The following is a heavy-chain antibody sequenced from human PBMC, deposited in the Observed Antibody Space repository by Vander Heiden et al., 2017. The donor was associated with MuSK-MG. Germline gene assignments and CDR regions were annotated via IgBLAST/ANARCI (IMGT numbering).Heavy chain of an antibody. D-gene: IGHD3-10*01. J-gene: IGHJ6*03. CDR3: ARGVRGEAGRDYYYYYMDV. CDR1: GFPFSSYA. Sequence: EVQLVESGGGLVQPGGSLRLSCAASGFPFSSYAMHWVRQPTGRGLEWVSAIGAAGDTYYPGSVKGRFIISRENAKNSLYLQMNSLRVGDTAVYYCARGVRGEAGRDYYYYYMDVWCKGTTVTVSS. CDR2: IGAAGDT. V-gene: IGHV3-13*04.